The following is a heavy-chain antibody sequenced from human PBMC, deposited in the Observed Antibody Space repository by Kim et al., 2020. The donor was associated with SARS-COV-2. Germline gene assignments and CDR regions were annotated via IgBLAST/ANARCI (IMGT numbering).Heavy chain of an antibody. J-gene: IGHJ5*01. CDR3: ARNSYDFWSGYYLSGYNW. CDR2: INHSGST. CDR1: GGSFSGYY. Sequence: SETLSLTCAVYGGSFSGYYWSWIRQPPGKGLEWIGEINHSGSTNYNPSLKSRVTISVDTSKNQFSLKLSSVTAADTAVYYCARNSYDFWSGYYLSGYNW. V-gene: IGHV4-34*01. D-gene: IGHD3-3*01.